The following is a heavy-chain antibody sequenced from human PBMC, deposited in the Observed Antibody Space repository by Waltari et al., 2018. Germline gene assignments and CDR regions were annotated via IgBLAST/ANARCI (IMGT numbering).Heavy chain of an antibody. V-gene: IGHV3-23*01. CDR1: GFTFSTYV. CDR3: ARGSGVDY. J-gene: IGHJ4*01. Sequence: EVQLLESGGGLVQPGGSLSLPCSSSGFTFSTYVMNWVRQAPGKGLEWVSSISDGGGIINYADSVKGRFTISRDNSKNTVYLQMKSLRAEDTAVYYCARGSGVDYWGQEPWSPSPQ. D-gene: IGHD7-27*01. CDR2: ISDGGGII.